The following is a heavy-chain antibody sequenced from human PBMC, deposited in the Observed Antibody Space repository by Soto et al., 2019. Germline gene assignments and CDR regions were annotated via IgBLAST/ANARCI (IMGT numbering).Heavy chain of an antibody. CDR1: GFTFSSYA. CDR2: ISSNGGST. J-gene: IGHJ6*02. V-gene: IGHV3-64D*08. D-gene: IGHD5-12*01. Sequence: PGGSLRLSCSASGFTFSSYARHWVRQAPGKGLEYVSAISSNGGSTYYADSVKGRFTISRDNSKNTLYLQMSSLRAEDTAVYYYVKDPRGGYDYGYYYYGMDVWGQGTTVTVSS. CDR3: VKDPRGGYDYGYYYYGMDV.